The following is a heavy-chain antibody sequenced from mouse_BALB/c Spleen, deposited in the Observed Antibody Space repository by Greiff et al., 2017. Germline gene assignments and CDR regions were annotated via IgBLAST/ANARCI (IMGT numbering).Heavy chain of an antibody. Sequence: EVQGVESGGGLVKPGGSLKLSCAASGFTFSDYYMYWVRQTPEKRLEWVATISDGGSYTYYPDSVKGRFTISRDNAKNNLYLQMSSLKSEDTAMYYCARGNRYEAMDYWGQGTSVTVSS. D-gene: IGHD2-14*01. CDR2: ISDGGSYT. CDR1: GFTFSDYY. CDR3: ARGNRYEAMDY. V-gene: IGHV5-4*02. J-gene: IGHJ4*01.